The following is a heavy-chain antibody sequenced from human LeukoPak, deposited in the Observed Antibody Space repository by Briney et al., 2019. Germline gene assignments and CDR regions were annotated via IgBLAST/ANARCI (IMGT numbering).Heavy chain of an antibody. CDR1: GFTFSSYS. CDR2: ISSSSSYI. V-gene: IGHV3-21*01. Sequence: PGGSLRLSCAASGFTFSSYSMNWVRQAPGKGPEWVSSISSSSSYIYYADSVKGRFTISRDNAKNSLHLQMNSLRAEDTAVYYFARIRCGHSGSVCYKHWGLGTLVTVSS. J-gene: IGHJ1*01. CDR3: ARIRCGHSGSVCYKH. D-gene: IGHD3-9*01.